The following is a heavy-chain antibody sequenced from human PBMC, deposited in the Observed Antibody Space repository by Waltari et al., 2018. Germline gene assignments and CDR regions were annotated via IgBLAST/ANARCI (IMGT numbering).Heavy chain of an antibody. CDR2: IGGTGADI. Sequence: EAQLLESGGGLVQPGGSLRLSCAVAGFTSNSYAMNWVGQAPGKGLEWVATIGGTGADIYYADSVKGRFTFSRENSRNTLYLQMDSLRVDDTALYFCARDGYKQIAFDVWGPGTMVTVSS. CDR1: GFTSNSYA. V-gene: IGHV3-23*01. CDR3: ARDGYKQIAFDV. J-gene: IGHJ3*01. D-gene: IGHD5-12*01.